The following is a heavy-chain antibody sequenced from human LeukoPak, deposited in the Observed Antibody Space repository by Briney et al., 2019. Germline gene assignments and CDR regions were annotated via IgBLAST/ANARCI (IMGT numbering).Heavy chain of an antibody. CDR3: ARDEDYYDSSGPP. J-gene: IGHJ4*02. CDR1: GYTFTSYG. Sequence: GASVTVSCKSSGYTFTSYGISWVRPAPGQGLEWMGWISAYNGNTNYAQKLQGRVTMTTDTSTSTAYMELRSLRSDDTAVYYCARDEDYYDSSGPPWGQGTLVTVSS. V-gene: IGHV1-18*01. D-gene: IGHD3-22*01. CDR2: ISAYNGNT.